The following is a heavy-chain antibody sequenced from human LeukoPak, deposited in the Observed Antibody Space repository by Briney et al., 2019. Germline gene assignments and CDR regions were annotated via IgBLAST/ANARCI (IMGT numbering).Heavy chain of an antibody. J-gene: IGHJ4*02. CDR1: GYSFTSYW. Sequence: GESLKISCKGSGYSFTSYWVGWVRQMPGKGLEWMGIIYPGDSDTRYSPSFQGQVTISADKSISTAYLQWSSLKASDTAMYYCARRIAVAGTGFDYWGQGTLVTVSS. V-gene: IGHV5-51*01. CDR3: ARRIAVAGTGFDY. CDR2: IYPGDSDT. D-gene: IGHD6-19*01.